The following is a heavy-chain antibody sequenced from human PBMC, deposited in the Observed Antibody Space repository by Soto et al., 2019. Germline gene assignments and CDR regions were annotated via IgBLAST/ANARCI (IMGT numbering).Heavy chain of an antibody. CDR1: GYSLTELS. V-gene: IGHV1-24*01. CDR2: SDPEEGER. Sequence: ASVKGSCQVAGYSLTELSSHWVRQAPRKGLEWMGGSDPEEGERVYAPKFHGRVTMTEDPSTATAYMELSSLRSKDTAVYYCTTLNKSVRDLDYWGQGTLGTLSS. J-gene: IGHJ4*02. CDR3: TTLNKSVRDLDY. D-gene: IGHD6-19*01.